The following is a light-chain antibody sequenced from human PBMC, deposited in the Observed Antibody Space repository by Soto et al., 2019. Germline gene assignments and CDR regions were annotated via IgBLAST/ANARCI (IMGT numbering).Light chain of an antibody. V-gene: IGKV3-11*01. CDR1: QSVSID. J-gene: IGKJ1*01. Sequence: EIVLTQSPATLSLSPGERATLSCRASQSVSIDLAWYQQKPGQAPRLLIYDASNRATGIAARFSGGGSGTDFTLTISSPEPEDFAVYYYQQRSQWPWTFGQGTKVEIK. CDR2: DAS. CDR3: QQRSQWPWT.